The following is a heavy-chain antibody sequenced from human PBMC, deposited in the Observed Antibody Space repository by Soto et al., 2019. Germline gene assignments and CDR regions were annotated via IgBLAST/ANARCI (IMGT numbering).Heavy chain of an antibody. CDR2: IKSNAYGATT. Sequence: EVQLVESGGGLVKPGASLRLSCAASGFTFSNAWMNWVRQGPGKGLEWVGRIKSNAYGATTDYAAPVKGRFTISRDDSRDTLYLQMNSLKPEDTAVYYCTTTLGYCSTSCPWGQGSRVTVSS. D-gene: IGHD2-2*01. CDR3: TTTLGYCSTSCP. V-gene: IGHV3-15*01. J-gene: IGHJ5*02. CDR1: GFTFSNAW.